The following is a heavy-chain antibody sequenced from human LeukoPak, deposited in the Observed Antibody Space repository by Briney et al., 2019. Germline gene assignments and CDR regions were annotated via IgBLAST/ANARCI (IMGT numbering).Heavy chain of an antibody. J-gene: IGHJ4*02. CDR2: ISNSGGNT. CDR1: GFTFSSYA. Sequence: GGSLRLSCAASGFTFSSYAMSWVRQAPGKGLEWVSTISNSGGNTYNADSVKGRFTISRDTSRNTLYLQMNSLRAEDTAVYCCAKSASGYWDYWGQGTLVTVSS. V-gene: IGHV3-23*01. D-gene: IGHD3-22*01. CDR3: AKSASGYWDY.